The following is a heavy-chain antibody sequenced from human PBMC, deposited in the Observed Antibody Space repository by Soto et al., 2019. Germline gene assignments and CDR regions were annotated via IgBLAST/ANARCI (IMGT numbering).Heavy chain of an antibody. CDR1: GGSINTNGYY. J-gene: IGHJ4*02. CDR2: IYYSGTT. V-gene: IGHV4-39*07. Sequence: SDTLSLTCTVSGGSINTNGYYWAWIRQPPGKGLEWIGSIYYSGTTYYNSSLKSRVIISSDMSKNQFSLRLTSVTAADTAVYYCARGLKPSPGPPPPFDFWGQGTLVNVSS. CDR3: ARGLKPSPGPPPPFDF.